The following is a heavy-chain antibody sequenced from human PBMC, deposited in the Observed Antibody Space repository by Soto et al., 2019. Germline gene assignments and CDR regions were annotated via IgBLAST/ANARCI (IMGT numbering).Heavy chain of an antibody. CDR2: ISAYNGNT. D-gene: IGHD5-18*01. Sequence: ASVKVSWKASGYTFTSYGISWVRQAPGQGLEWMGWISAYNGNTNYAQKLQGRVTMTTDTSTSTAYMELRSLRSDDTAVYYCASLRIQLWFAGYGMDVWGQGTTVTVSS. CDR1: GYTFTSYG. CDR3: ASLRIQLWFAGYGMDV. V-gene: IGHV1-18*04. J-gene: IGHJ6*02.